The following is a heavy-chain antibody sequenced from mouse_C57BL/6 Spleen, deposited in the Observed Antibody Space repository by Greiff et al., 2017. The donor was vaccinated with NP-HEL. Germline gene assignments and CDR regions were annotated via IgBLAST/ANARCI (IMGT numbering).Heavy chain of an antibody. V-gene: IGHV10-3*01. CDR1: GFTFNTYA. CDR2: IRSKSSNYAT. J-gene: IGHJ4*01. D-gene: IGHD1-1*01. CDR3: VRGTPITTVVAPSMTMDY. Sequence: EVQLVESGGGLVQPKGSLKLSCAASGFTFNTYAMHWVRQAPGKGLEWVARIRSKSSNYATYYADSVKDRFTISRDDSQSMLYLQMNNLKTEDTAMYYCVRGTPITTVVAPSMTMDYWGQGTSVTVSS.